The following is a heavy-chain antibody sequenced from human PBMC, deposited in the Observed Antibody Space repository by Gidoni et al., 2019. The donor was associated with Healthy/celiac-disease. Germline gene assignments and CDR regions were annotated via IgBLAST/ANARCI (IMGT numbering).Heavy chain of an antibody. CDR3: ARGLKIRSGIFGVGWFDP. V-gene: IGHV4-34*01. CDR2: INHSGST. CDR1: GGSFSGYY. D-gene: IGHD3-3*01. Sequence: QVQLQQWGAGLLKPSETLSLTCAVYGGSFSGYYWSWIRQPPGKGLEWIGEINHSGSTNYNPSLKSRVTISVDTSKNQFSLKLSSVTAADTAVYYCARGLKIRSGIFGVGWFDPGGQGTLVTVSS. J-gene: IGHJ5*02.